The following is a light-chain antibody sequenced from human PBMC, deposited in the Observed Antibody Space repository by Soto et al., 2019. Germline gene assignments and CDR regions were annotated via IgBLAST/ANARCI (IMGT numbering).Light chain of an antibody. Sequence: QSVLTQPPSASGSPGQSVTISCTGTSSDVGAYKYVSWYQQYPGKAPKLMIYEVTKRPSGVPDRFSGSKPGNTASLTVSGLQAEDEADYYCTSYVGNDIWVFGGGTKLTVL. CDR2: EVT. CDR1: SSDVGAYKY. J-gene: IGLJ3*02. CDR3: TSYVGNDIWV. V-gene: IGLV2-8*01.